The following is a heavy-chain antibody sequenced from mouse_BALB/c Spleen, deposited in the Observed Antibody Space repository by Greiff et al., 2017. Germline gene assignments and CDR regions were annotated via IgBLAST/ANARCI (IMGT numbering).Heavy chain of an antibody. V-gene: IGHV3-2*02. CDR2: ISYSGST. J-gene: IGHJ1*01. D-gene: IGHD2-10*02. Sequence: EVQLQESGPGLVKPSQSLSLTCTVTGYSITSDYAWNWIRQFPGNKLEWMGYISYSGSTSYNPSLKSRISITRDTSKNQFFLQLNSVTTEDTATYYCARREYGNSWYFDVWGAGTTVTVSS. CDR3: ARREYGNSWYFDV. CDR1: GYSITSDYA.